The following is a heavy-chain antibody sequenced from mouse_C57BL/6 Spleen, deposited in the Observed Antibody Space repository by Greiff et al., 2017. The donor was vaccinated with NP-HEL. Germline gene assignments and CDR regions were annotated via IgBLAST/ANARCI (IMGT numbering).Heavy chain of an antibody. CDR1: GYTFTGYW. J-gene: IGHJ3*01. CDR3: AREGRGSWFAY. Sequence: VQLQQSGAELMTPGASVKLSCTATGYTFTGYWIEWVKQRPGHGLEWIGAILPGSGSTNYTEKFKGKAPFTADTSSNTDYMQLSSLKTEDSAIYYCAREGRGSWFAYWGQVTLVTVSA. CDR2: ILPGSGST. V-gene: IGHV1-9*01. D-gene: IGHD3-3*01.